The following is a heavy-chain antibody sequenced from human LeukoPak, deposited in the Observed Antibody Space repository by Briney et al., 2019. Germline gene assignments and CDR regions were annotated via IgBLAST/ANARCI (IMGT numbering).Heavy chain of an antibody. D-gene: IGHD6-13*01. CDR2: IYTSGST. CDR3: AREGLWYSTPNWFDP. CDR1: GGSISSYY. V-gene: IGHV4-4*07. J-gene: IGHJ5*02. Sequence: PSETLSLTCTVSGGSISSYYWSWIRQPAGKGLEWIGRIYTSGSTNYNPSLKSRVTMSVDTSKNQFSLKLSSVTAADTAVYYCAREGLWYSTPNWFDPWGQGTLVTVSS.